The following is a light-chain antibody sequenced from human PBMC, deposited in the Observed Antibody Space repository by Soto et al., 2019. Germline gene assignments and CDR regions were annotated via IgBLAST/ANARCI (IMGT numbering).Light chain of an antibody. Sequence: QAVVTQPASVSGSPGQSTTISCTGTSSDVGNYNRVSWYQQYPGKAPTLLIYEVSKRPSGVATRISGSKSGNTASLTISGLHAEDEAYYYFCSYAAGRFWVFGGGTKVTVL. CDR2: EVS. CDR1: SSDVGNYNR. CDR3: CSYAAGRFWV. V-gene: IGLV2-23*02. J-gene: IGLJ3*02.